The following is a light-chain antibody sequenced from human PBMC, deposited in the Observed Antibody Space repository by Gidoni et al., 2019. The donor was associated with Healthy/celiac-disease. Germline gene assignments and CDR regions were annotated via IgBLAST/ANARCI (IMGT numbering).Light chain of an antibody. CDR1: QSISSSY. V-gene: IGKV3-20*01. CDR2: GAS. J-gene: IGKJ4*01. CDR3: QQYGSSLLT. Sequence: EIVLTQYLGTLSLSPGERATLSCRASQSISSSYLAWYQQKTGKAPRLLIYGASSRATGIPDMFSGSGAATDFTLTISLLDPEYFAVYYCQQYGSSLLTFGGGTKVEIK.